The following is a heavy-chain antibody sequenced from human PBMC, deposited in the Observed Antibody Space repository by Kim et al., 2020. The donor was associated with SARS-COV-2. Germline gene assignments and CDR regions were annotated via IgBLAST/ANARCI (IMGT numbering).Heavy chain of an antibody. CDR3: ARPGATPLDMDV. J-gene: IGHJ6*02. V-gene: IGHV5-10-1*01. D-gene: IGHD1-26*01. CDR2: IDPSDSYT. Sequence: GESLKISCKGSGYSFTSYWISWVRQMPGKGLEWMGRIDPSDSYTNYSPSFQGHVTISADKSISTAYLQWSSLKASDTAMYYCARPGATPLDMDVWGQGTTVTVSS. CDR1: GYSFTSYW.